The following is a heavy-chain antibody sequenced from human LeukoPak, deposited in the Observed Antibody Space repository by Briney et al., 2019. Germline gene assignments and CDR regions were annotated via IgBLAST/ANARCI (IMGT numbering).Heavy chain of an antibody. V-gene: IGHV5-51*01. Sequence: GESLKISCKGSGYSFTTYWVGWVRQMPGKGLEWMGIIYPGDSDTRYSPSFQGRVTISADKSISTAYLQWSSLKASDTAMYYCVRRAAEWELLDHWGQGTLVTVSS. J-gene: IGHJ5*02. D-gene: IGHD1-26*01. CDR2: IYPGDSDT. CDR3: VRRAAEWELLDH. CDR1: GYSFTTYW.